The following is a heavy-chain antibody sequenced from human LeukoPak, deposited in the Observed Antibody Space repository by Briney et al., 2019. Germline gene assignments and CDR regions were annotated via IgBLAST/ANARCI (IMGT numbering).Heavy chain of an antibody. V-gene: IGHV4-39*01. Sequence: SETLSLTCTVSGGSISSSSYYWGWIRQPPGKGLEWIGNIYYSGSTHYNPSLKSRVIISVDTSKNQFSLKLSSVTAADTAVYYCARPTVVVVTATRWYFDLWGRGTLVTVSS. D-gene: IGHD2-15*01. J-gene: IGHJ2*01. CDR3: ARPTVVVVTATRWYFDL. CDR1: GGSISSSSYY. CDR2: IYYSGST.